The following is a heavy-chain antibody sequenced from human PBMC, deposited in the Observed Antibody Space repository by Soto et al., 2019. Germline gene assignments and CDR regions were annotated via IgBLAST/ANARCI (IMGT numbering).Heavy chain of an antibody. CDR2: IYYSGST. V-gene: IGHV4-31*01. CDR3: AREADCSSTSCYLPYYYYGMDV. J-gene: IGHJ6*02. CDR1: GGSISSGGYY. Sequence: QVQLQESGPGLVKPSQTLSLTCTVSGGSISSGGYYWSWIRQHPGKGLEWIGYIYYSGSTYYNPSLKRPVTISVDTSKNQFSLKLSSVTAADTAVYYCAREADCSSTSCYLPYYYYGMDVWGQGTTVTVSS. D-gene: IGHD2-2*01.